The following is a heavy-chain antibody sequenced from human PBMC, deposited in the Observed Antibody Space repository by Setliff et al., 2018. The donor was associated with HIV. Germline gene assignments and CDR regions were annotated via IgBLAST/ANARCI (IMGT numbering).Heavy chain of an antibody. CDR1: GFTFNSYW. J-gene: IGHJ5*02. V-gene: IGHV3-74*01. Sequence: GGSLRLSCAASGFTFNSYWMHWVRQAPGKGLMWVSHINNDETITKYADSVKGRFTISRDNAKNTVYLQMNSLRPEDTAVYYCAREGLVAAGLYWFDPWGQGTLVTVSS. CDR2: INNDETIT. D-gene: IGHD6-13*01. CDR3: AREGLVAAGLYWFDP.